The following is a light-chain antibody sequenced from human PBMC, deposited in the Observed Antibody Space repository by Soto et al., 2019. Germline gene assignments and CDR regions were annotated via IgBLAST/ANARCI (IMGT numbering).Light chain of an antibody. CDR1: TSDVGLYNY. Sequence: QPVLTQPASVSGSPGQSITISCTGTTSDVGLYNYVSWYQQHPGKAPKLMISEVSNRPSGVSNRFSGSKSGNSASLTISGLQAEDEADYYCCSYAGSYILGVFGGGTKLTVL. CDR3: CSYAGSYILGV. J-gene: IGLJ3*02. V-gene: IGLV2-14*01. CDR2: EVS.